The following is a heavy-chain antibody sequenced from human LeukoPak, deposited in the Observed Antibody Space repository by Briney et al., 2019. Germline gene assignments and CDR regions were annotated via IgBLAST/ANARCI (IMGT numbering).Heavy chain of an antibody. CDR1: GGSFSGYY. V-gene: IGHV4-34*01. D-gene: IGHD3-10*01. Sequence: KPSETLSLTCAVYGGSFSGYYWSWIRQPPGKGLEWIGEINHSGSTNYNPSLKSRVTISVDTSKNQFSLKLSSVTAADTAVYYCARGSGAWFDPWGQGTLVTVSS. CDR3: ARGSGAWFDP. CDR2: INHSGST. J-gene: IGHJ5*02.